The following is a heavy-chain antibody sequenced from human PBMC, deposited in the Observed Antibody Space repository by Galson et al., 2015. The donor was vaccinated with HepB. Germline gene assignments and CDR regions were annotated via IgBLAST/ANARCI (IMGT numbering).Heavy chain of an antibody. CDR1: GFTFSSYA. V-gene: IGHV3-23*01. CDR3: AKDRRSSGWTRLGYFQH. Sequence: SLRLSCAASGFTFSSYAMSWVRQAPGKGLEWVSAISGSGGSTYYADSVKGRFTISRDNSKNTLYLQMNSLRAEDTAVYYCAKDRRSSGWTRLGYFQHWGQGTLVTVSS. D-gene: IGHD6-19*01. J-gene: IGHJ1*01. CDR2: ISGSGGST.